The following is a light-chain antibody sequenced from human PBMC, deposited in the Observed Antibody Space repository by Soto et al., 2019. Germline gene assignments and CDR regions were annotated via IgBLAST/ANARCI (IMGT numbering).Light chain of an antibody. CDR3: QQYSVTPRT. CDR2: WSS. J-gene: IGKJ1*01. V-gene: IGKV4-1*01. Sequence: DIVMTQSPDSLAVSLGERATINCKSSQSVFYSPNNKNYLAWYQHKPAQPPKLLVYWSSTRETVVPDRFSGGGSGTDFSLTSSRLQAEDVAVYYCQQYSVTPRTFGQGTKVEIK. CDR1: QSVFYSPNNKNY.